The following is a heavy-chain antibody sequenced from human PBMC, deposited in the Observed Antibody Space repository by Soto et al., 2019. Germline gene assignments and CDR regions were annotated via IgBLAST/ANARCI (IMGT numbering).Heavy chain of an antibody. Sequence: GGSLRLSCAASGFTFSSYAMHWVRQAPGKGLEWVAVIFYDGSNKYYADSVKGRFSISRDSSRNTLFLQMNSLRPEDTAVYYCARDVEIVAATASFDSWGQGTLVTVSS. CDR1: GFTFSSYA. V-gene: IGHV3-30*14. J-gene: IGHJ4*02. CDR3: ARDVEIVAATASFDS. D-gene: IGHD6-25*01. CDR2: IFYDGSNK.